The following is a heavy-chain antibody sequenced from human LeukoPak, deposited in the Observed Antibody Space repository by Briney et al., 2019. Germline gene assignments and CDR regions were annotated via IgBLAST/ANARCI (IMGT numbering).Heavy chain of an antibody. CDR2: ISAYNGNT. Sequence: ASVKVSCKASGYTFTNYGITWVRQAPGQGLEWMGWISAYNGNTNYAQKFQGRVTMTTDTSTSTVYMELRSLRSDDTAIYYCARTDHDIMTGARMDVWGKGTTVTVPS. CDR3: ARTDHDIMTGARMDV. CDR1: GYTFTNYG. V-gene: IGHV1-18*04. D-gene: IGHD3-9*01. J-gene: IGHJ6*04.